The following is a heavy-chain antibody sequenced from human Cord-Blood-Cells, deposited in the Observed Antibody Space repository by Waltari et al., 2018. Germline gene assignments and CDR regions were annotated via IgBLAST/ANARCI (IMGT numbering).Heavy chain of an antibody. Sequence: EVQLLESGGGLVQPGGSLSLSCAASGFTFSSYAMSWVRQAPGQGLEWVSAISGSGGSTYYADSVKGRFTISRDNSKNTLYLQMNSLRAEDTAVYYCAKSRDRSGQYYFDYWGQGTLVTVSS. D-gene: IGHD3-3*01. CDR2: ISGSGGST. CDR3: AKSRDRSGQYYFDY. J-gene: IGHJ4*02. V-gene: IGHV3-23*01. CDR1: GFTFSSYA.